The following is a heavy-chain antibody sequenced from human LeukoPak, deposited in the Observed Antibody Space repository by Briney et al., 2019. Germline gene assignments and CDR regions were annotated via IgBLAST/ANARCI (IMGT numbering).Heavy chain of an antibody. V-gene: IGHV3-11*04. CDR3: ARERITFGRVIVPNYFDS. CDR1: GFTFSNYY. J-gene: IGHJ4*02. CDR2: ISNIGNTM. D-gene: IGHD3-16*02. Sequence: KTGGSLRLSCAASGFTFSNYYMSWIRQAPGKGLEWLSYISNIGNTMYHADSVKGRFTISRDNAKNSLYLEMNSLRAEDTAVYYCARERITFGRVIVPNYFDSWGQGTLVTVS.